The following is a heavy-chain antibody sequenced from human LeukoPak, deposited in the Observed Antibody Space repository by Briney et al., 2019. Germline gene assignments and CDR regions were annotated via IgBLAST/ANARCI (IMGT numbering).Heavy chain of an antibody. CDR1: KFTFSSYE. CDR2: ISSSGSTI. Sequence: GGSLRLSCAASKFTFSSYEMNWVRQAPGKGLEWVSYISSSGSTIYYADSVKGRFTISRDNAKNSLYLQMNSLRAEDTAVYYCAGEYYYDSSPSFFDYWGQGTLVTVSS. J-gene: IGHJ4*02. V-gene: IGHV3-48*03. CDR3: AGEYYYDSSPSFFDY. D-gene: IGHD3-22*01.